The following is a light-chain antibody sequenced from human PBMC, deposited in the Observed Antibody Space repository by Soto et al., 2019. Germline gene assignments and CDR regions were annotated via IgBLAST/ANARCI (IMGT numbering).Light chain of an antibody. CDR1: QSVGSSF. Sequence: EIVLTQSPGTLSLSPGERAALSCRASQSVGSSFLAWYQQKPGQAPRLLIYGASSRAIGIPDRFSGSGSGTDFTLTISRLEPEDFAVYYCQQHNSSPWMFGQGTKVDIK. J-gene: IGKJ1*01. CDR3: QQHNSSPWM. CDR2: GAS. V-gene: IGKV3-20*01.